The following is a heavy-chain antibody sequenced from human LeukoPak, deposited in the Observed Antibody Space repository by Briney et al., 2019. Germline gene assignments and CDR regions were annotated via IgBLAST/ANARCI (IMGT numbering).Heavy chain of an antibody. CDR2: INPNSGGT. CDR1: GYSFTTYG. D-gene: IGHD3-3*01. CDR3: ARDQIKGLRFLGY. J-gene: IGHJ4*02. Sequence: GTSVKVSCKASGYSFTTYGISWVRQAPGQGLEWMGWINPNSGGTNYAQKFQGRVTMTRDTSISTAYMELSRLRSDDTAVYYCARDQIKGLRFLGYWGQGTLVTVSS. V-gene: IGHV1-2*02.